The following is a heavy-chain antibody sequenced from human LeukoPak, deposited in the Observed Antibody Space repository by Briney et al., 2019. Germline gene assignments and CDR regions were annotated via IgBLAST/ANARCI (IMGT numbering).Heavy chain of an antibody. J-gene: IGHJ4*02. CDR3: ARRMVRGVYYFDY. CDR1: GGSFSGYY. Sequence: PSETLSLTCAVYGGSFSGYYWSWIRQPPGQGLEWIVELNHSGSTNYHPSLKSRVTISVDTSKNQFSLKLSSVTAADTAVYYCARRMVRGVYYFDYWGQGTLVTVSS. V-gene: IGHV4-34*01. CDR2: LNHSGST. D-gene: IGHD3-10*01.